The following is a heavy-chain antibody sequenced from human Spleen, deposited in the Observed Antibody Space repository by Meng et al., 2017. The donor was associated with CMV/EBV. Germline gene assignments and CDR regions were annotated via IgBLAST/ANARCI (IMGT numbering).Heavy chain of an antibody. V-gene: IGHV3-33*06. D-gene: IGHD3-10*01. CDR2: IWYDGSNK. CDR1: GFTFSSYG. CDR3: AKVGWFGELSVDY. Sequence: ASGFTFSSYGMHWVRQAPGKGLEWVAVIWYDGSNKYYADSVKGRFTISRDNSKNTLYLQMNSLRAEDTAVYYCAKVGWFGELSVDYWGQGTLVTVSS. J-gene: IGHJ4*02.